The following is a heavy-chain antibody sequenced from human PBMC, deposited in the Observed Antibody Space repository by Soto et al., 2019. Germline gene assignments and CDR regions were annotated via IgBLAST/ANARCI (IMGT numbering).Heavy chain of an antibody. J-gene: IGHJ4*02. Sequence: QVQLVQSGSEVKKPGASVKVSCKASGYTFINHGISWVRQAPGQGLEWMGWISAHNGNTRYAQKVQDRVTMTRDTSTSTVYLELRSLRSDDTAVYYCASENLNSKSWFVFAQWGQGTLVTVSS. CDR3: ASENLNSKSWFVFAQ. V-gene: IGHV1-18*01. D-gene: IGHD4-4*01. CDR2: ISAHNGNT. CDR1: GYTFINHG.